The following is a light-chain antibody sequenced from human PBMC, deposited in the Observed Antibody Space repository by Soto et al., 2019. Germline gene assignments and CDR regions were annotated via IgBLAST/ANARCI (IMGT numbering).Light chain of an antibody. CDR2: DVS. J-gene: IGLJ1*01. V-gene: IGLV2-14*01. CDR3: SSYTSSSTPHYV. Sequence: SLLTQPAPVSGSPGQSITLSCTGTSSDVGGYNYVSWYQQHPGKAPKLMIYDVSNRPSGVSNRFSGSKSGNTASLTISGLQAEDEADYYCSSYTSSSTPHYVFGTGTKVTVL. CDR1: SSDVGGYNY.